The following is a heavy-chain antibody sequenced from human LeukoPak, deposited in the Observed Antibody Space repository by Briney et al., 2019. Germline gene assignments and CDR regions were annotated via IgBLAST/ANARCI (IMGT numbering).Heavy chain of an antibody. CDR3: ASGTSMAAAYDAFDI. Sequence: GRSLRLSCAASGFTFDDYAMHWVRQAPGKGLEWVSGISWNSGSIGYADSVKGRFTISRDNAKNSLYLQMNSLRAEDTAVYYCASGTSMAAAYDAFDIWGQGTMVTVSS. V-gene: IGHV3-9*01. CDR2: ISWNSGSI. CDR1: GFTFDDYA. D-gene: IGHD6-13*01. J-gene: IGHJ3*02.